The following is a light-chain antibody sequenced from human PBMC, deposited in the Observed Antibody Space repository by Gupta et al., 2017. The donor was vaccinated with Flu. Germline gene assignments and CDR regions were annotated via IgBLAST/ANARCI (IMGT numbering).Light chain of an antibody. CDR3: GIWDSILRDGV. Sequence: QQHPGTAPNRLIYYNTNRPSGIPDRFSGYKSGTSATRGITGLQTGEEADDYCGIWDSILRDGVFGGGTKLTVL. V-gene: IGLV1-51*02. J-gene: IGLJ3*02. CDR2: YNT.